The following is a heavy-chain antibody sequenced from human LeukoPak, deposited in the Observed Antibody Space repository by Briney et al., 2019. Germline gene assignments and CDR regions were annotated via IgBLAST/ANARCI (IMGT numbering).Heavy chain of an antibody. V-gene: IGHV3-23*01. J-gene: IGHJ6*03. Sequence: GGSLRLSCAASAFTFAGYGMSWVRQAPGKGLEWVSSTSGSGGSTYYADSVKGRFTISRDNSKNTLYLQMNSLRAEDTAVYYCAKDISADYYDSSGYSGHYMDVWGKGTTVAVSS. CDR3: AKDISADYYDSSGYSGHYMDV. D-gene: IGHD3-22*01. CDR1: AFTFAGYG. CDR2: TSGSGGST.